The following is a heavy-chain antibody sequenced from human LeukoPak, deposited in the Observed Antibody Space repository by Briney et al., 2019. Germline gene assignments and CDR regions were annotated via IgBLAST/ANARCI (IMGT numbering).Heavy chain of an antibody. CDR1: GFTFSSYW. CDR2: ISYDGSNK. J-gene: IGHJ6*02. Sequence: GGSLRLSCAASGFTFSSYWMSWVRQAPGKGLEWVAVISYDGSNKYYADSVKGRFTISRDNSKNTLYLQMNSLRAEDTAVYYCARDRKGALNYGMDVWGQGTTVTVSS. CDR3: ARDRKGALNYGMDV. V-gene: IGHV3-30*03.